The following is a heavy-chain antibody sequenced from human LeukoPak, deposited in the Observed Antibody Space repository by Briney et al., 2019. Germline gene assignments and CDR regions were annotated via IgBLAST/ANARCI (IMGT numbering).Heavy chain of an antibody. CDR1: GFSISSGFY. V-gene: IGHV4-38-2*02. J-gene: IGHJ5*02. CDR2: IYHSGST. Sequence: SETLSLTCTVSGFSISSGFYWGWIRQPPGKGLEWIGSIYHSGSTYYNPSLKSQVTISVDTSKNQFSLKLSSVTAADTAVYYCARDGEEGVDPWGQGTLVTVSS. CDR3: ARDGEEGVDP.